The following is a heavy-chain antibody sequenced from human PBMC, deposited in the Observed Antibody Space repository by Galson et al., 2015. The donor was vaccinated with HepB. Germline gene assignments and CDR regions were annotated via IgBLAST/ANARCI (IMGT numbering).Heavy chain of an antibody. CDR3: AREVLGVAVPGTINN. V-gene: IGHV3-11*01. CDR1: GFTFSDYY. CDR2: ISSSDSTI. D-gene: IGHD6-19*01. J-gene: IGHJ4*02. Sequence: SLRLSCAASGFTFSDYYMSWIRQAPGKGLEWVSYISSSDSTIYYADSVKGRFTISRDNAKNSLYLQMNSLRAEDTAVYYCAREVLGVAVPGTINNWGQGTLVTVSS.